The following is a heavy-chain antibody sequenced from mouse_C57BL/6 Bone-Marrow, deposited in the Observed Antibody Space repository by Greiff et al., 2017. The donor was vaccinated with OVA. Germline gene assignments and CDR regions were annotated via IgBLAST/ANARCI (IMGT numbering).Heavy chain of an antibody. J-gene: IGHJ2*01. CDR2: ISSGSSTI. V-gene: IGHV5-17*01. CDR3: ARINYCSSSYYCDY. CDR1: GFTFSDYG. D-gene: IGHD1-1*01. Sequence: EVMLVESGGGLVKPGGSLKLSCAASGFTFSDYGMHWVRQAPEKGLEWVAYISSGSSTINYADTVKGRFTISRDNAKNTLFLQMTSLRSEDTAMYYCARINYCSSSYYCDYWGQGTTLTVSS.